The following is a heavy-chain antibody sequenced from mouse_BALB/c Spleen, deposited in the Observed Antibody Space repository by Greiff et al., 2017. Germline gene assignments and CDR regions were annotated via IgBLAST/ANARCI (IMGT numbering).Heavy chain of an antibody. CDR3: TRVGSNYDYDGFAY. V-gene: IGHV5-6-4*01. CDR2: ISSGGSYT. J-gene: IGHJ3*01. D-gene: IGHD2-4*01. CDR1: GFTFSSYT. Sequence: EVMLVESGGGLVKPGGSLKLSCAASGFTFSSYTMSWVRQTPEKRLEWVATISSGGSYTYYPDSVKGRFTISRDNAKNTLYLQMSSLKSEDTAMYYCTRVGSNYDYDGFAYWGQGTLVTVSA.